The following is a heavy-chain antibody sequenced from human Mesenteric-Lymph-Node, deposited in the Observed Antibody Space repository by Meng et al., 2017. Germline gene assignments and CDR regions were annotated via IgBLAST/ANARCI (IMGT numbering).Heavy chain of an antibody. CDR3: AGWGEYCSGGSCYSKNY. CDR2: ISWNSGSI. J-gene: IGHJ4*02. Sequence: GGSLRLSCAASGFTFDDYAMHWVRQAPGKGLEWVSGISWNSGSIGYADSVKGRFTISRDNAKNSLYLQMNSLRVEDTALYYCAGWGEYCSGGSCYSKNYWGQGTLVTVS. D-gene: IGHD2-15*01. CDR1: GFTFDDYA. V-gene: IGHV3-9*01.